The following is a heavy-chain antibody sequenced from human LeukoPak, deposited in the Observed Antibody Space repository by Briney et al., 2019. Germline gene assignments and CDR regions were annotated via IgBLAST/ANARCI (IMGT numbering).Heavy chain of an antibody. J-gene: IGHJ4*02. CDR2: ISYDGSDK. CDR1: AFTFSTYT. D-gene: IGHD1-26*01. Sequence: GGSLRLSCAASAFTFSTYTMHWVRQAPGKGLEWVAVISYDGSDKYYADSVKGRFTISRDNFKNTLYLQMNSLRPEDTAVYYCAGEYRGYFDYWGQGTLVTVSS. V-gene: IGHV3-30*04. CDR3: AGEYRGYFDY.